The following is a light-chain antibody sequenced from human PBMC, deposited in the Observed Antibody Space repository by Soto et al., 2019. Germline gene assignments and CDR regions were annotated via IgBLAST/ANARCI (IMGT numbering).Light chain of an antibody. J-gene: IGKJ2*01. V-gene: IGKV1-33*01. Sequence: QMTQSPSSLSASVGDTVTFTCQASEEVGRYLNWYQHKPGKAPNLLISEVSNLETGVPSRFSGSGSGTHFTVTISSLQPEDIATYYCQQYDRLPSTVGQGTKVDIK. CDR2: EVS. CDR3: QQYDRLPST. CDR1: EEVGRY.